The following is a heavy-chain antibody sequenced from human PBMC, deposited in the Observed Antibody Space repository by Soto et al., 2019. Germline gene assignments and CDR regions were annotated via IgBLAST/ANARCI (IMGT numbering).Heavy chain of an antibody. CDR3: ARGYGYYGSGSYYPSIAPGNY. V-gene: IGHV4-59*01. Sequence: ASEILSLTCTVFGGSISSYYWSWILQPPGKGLEWIGYIYYSGSTNYNPSLKSRVTISVDTSKNQFSLKLSSVTAADTAVYYCARGYGYYGSGSYYPSIAPGNYWGQGTLVTVSS. CDR2: IYYSGST. J-gene: IGHJ4*02. CDR1: GGSISSYY. D-gene: IGHD3-10*01.